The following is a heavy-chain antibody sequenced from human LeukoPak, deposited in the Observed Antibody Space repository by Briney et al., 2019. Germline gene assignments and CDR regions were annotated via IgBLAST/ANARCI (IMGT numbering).Heavy chain of an antibody. J-gene: IGHJ6*02. CDR2: ITKSGDST. V-gene: IGHV3-23*01. CDR1: GFTFSAFG. CDR3: TKDYCGKFCSAV. D-gene: IGHD3-9*01. Sequence: GGSLRLSCAASGFTFSAFGMNWVRQAPGKGLEWVSTITKSGDSTYYVDSVKGRFTISRDNSKNTLYLQMNSLRAEDTAKYYCTKDYCGKFCSAVWGQGTTDTVSS.